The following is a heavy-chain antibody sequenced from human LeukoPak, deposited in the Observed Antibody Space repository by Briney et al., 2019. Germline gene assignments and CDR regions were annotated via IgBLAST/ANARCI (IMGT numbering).Heavy chain of an antibody. CDR2: MNPNSGNT. Sequence: GASVKVSCKASGYTFTSYDINWVRQATGQGLEWMGWMNPNSGNTGYAQKFQGRVTMTRNTSISTAYMELSSLRSEDTAVYYCARGDGHYDFWSGFNWFDPWGQGTLVTVSS. J-gene: IGHJ5*02. CDR1: GYTFTSYD. D-gene: IGHD3-3*01. CDR3: ARGDGHYDFWSGFNWFDP. V-gene: IGHV1-8*01.